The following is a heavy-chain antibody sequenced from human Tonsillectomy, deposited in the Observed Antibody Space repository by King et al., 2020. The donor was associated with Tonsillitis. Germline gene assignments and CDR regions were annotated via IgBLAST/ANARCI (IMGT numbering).Heavy chain of an antibody. D-gene: IGHD2-2*01. CDR2: INPNSGGT. V-gene: IGHV1-2*02. CDR1: GYFFTDYF. J-gene: IGHJ4*02. CDR3: AKALDNIVVVSAATLYY. Sequence: VQLVESGAEVKKPGASVKVSCTASGYFFTDYFMHWVRQAPGHGLEWMGWINPNSGGTNYAQKFQGRVTMTRDTSISTAYMELSRLKSDDTAVYYCAKALDNIVVVSAATLYYWGQGTLVTVSS.